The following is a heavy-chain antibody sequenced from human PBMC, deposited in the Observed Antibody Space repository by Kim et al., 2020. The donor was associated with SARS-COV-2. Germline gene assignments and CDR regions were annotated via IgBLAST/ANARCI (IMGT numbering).Heavy chain of an antibody. J-gene: IGHJ4*02. CDR3: ARPRYDSSGYNRLGFDY. V-gene: IGHV1-46*01. CDR2: INPSGGST. D-gene: IGHD3-22*01. Sequence: ASVKVSCKASGYTFTSYYMHWVRQAPGQGLEWMGIINPSGGSTSYAQKFQGRVTMTRDTSTSTVYMELSSLRSEDTAVYYCARPRYDSSGYNRLGFDYWGQGTLVTVSS. CDR1: GYTFTSYY.